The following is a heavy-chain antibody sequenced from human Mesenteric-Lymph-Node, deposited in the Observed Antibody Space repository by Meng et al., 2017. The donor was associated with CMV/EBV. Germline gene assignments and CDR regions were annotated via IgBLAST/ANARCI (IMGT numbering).Heavy chain of an antibody. Sequence: GGSLRLSCAASGFRFDDYGRSWVRQAPGKGLEWVSGINWNGGRTSYADSVKGRFTISRDNDKNTLYLQMNSLRAEDTAVYYCAKEADMITFGGVIVGGADYWGQGTLVTVSS. J-gene: IGHJ4*02. CDR1: GFRFDDYG. D-gene: IGHD3-16*02. V-gene: IGHV3-20*04. CDR3: AKEADMITFGGVIVGGADY. CDR2: INWNGGRT.